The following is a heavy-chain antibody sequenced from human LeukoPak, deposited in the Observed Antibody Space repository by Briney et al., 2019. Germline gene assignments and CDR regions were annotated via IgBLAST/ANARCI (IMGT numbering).Heavy chain of an antibody. CDR1: VYSISSYSVA. J-gene: IGHJ4*02. Sequence: SQTLSLTCAISVYSISSYSVAWIWIRQSPSRGLEGLRRTYYRSKWYNDYAVSVKSRITINPDTSKNQFSLQLNSVTPEDTAVYYCARGPSCDYGGQGTLVTVSS. CDR3: ARGPSCDY. CDR2: TYYRSKWYN. V-gene: IGHV6-1*01.